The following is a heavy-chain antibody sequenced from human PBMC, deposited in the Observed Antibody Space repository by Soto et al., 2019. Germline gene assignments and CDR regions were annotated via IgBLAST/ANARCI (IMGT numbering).Heavy chain of an antibody. CDR3: ARELRVWSYWALLDKQFDY. CDR1: GFTFSSYG. V-gene: IGHV3-33*01. CDR2: IWYDGSNK. D-gene: IGHD1-26*01. J-gene: IGHJ4*02. Sequence: GGSLRLSCAASGFTFSSYGMHWVRQAPGKGLEWVAVIWYDGSNKYYADSVKGRFTISRDNSKNTLYLQMNSLRAEDTAVYYCARELRVWSYWALLDKQFDYWGQGTLVTVSS.